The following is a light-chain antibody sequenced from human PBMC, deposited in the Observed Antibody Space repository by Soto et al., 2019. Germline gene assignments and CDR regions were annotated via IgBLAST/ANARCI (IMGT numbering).Light chain of an antibody. J-gene: IGKJ4*01. CDR2: GAS. CDR3: QQYGNSPLT. CDR1: QSVSSSY. Sequence: EIVLTQSPGTLSLSPGERATLSCRASQSVSSSYLAWYQQKPGQAPRLLISGASSRATGIPDRFSGSGSGTDFTLTISRLEPEDFAVYYCQQYGNSPLTFGGGTKVEIK. V-gene: IGKV3-20*01.